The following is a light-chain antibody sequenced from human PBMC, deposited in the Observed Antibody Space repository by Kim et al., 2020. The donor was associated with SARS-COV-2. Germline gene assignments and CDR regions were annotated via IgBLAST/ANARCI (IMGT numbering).Light chain of an antibody. V-gene: IGLV2-23*01. CDR1: SSDVGGYNNL. Sequence: QSAPTQPASVSGSPGQSITISCTGTSSDVGGYNNLVSWYQQHPGKAPKLIIYEANRRPSGVSDRFSASKSGNTASLTISGLQTEDEADYHCCSYAGSRNWVFGGGTQLTVL. CDR2: EAN. J-gene: IGLJ3*02. CDR3: CSYAGSRNWV.